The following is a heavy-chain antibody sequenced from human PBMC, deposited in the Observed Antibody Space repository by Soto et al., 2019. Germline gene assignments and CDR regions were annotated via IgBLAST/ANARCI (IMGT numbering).Heavy chain of an antibody. CDR1: GGSISSYY. V-gene: IGHV4-59*01. Sequence: XESLCLTCTVSGGSISSYYWSWIRQPPGKGLEWIGYIYYSGSTNYNPSLKSRVTISVDTSKNQFSLKLSSVTAADTAVYYCARESPARDAFDIWGQGTMVTVSS. CDR2: IYYSGST. J-gene: IGHJ3*02. CDR3: ARESPARDAFDI.